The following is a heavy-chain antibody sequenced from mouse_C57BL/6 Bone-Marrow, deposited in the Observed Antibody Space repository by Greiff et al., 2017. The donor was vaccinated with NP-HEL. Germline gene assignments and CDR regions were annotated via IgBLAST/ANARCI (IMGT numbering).Heavy chain of an antibody. Sequence: EVKLVESGGGLVQSGRSLRLSCATSGFTFSDFYMEWVRQAPGKGLEWIAASRNKANDYTSEYSVYVKGRFIVARATYQTYLYLKMIALKDEATSIYYCARDSLDWYFAVGGRGNAATVTA. CDR3: ARDSLDWYFAV. J-gene: IGHJ1*03. CDR2: SRNKANDYTS. CDR1: GFTFSDFY. V-gene: IGHV7-1*01.